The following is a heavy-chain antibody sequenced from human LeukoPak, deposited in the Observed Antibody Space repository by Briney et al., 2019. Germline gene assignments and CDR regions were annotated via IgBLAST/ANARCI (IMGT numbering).Heavy chain of an antibody. CDR3: ARDSNFDY. CDR2: IYYSGST. J-gene: IGHJ4*02. V-gene: IGHV4-59*01. Sequence: SETLSLTCAVYGGSFSGYYWSWIRQPPGKGLEWIGYIYYSGSTNYNPSLKSRVTISVDTSKNQFSLKLSSVTAADTAVYYCARDSNFDYWGQGTLVTVSS. CDR1: GGSFSGYY. D-gene: IGHD4-11*01.